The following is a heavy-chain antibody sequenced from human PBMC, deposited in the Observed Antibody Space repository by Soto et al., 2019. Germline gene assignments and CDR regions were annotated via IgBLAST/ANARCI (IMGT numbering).Heavy chain of an antibody. Sequence: QLQLQESGSGLVKTSETLSLTCTVSGASISYGDFSWSWIRQSPGKGLEWIGYISHLENTYFHPSFKSRLTMSIDRTRNQFSLKLSSVTAADMAVYYCARGGGYASFDYWGQGVLVTVSS. D-gene: IGHD5-12*01. CDR2: ISHLENT. CDR3: ARGGGYASFDY. V-gene: IGHV4-30-2*06. J-gene: IGHJ4*02. CDR1: GASISYGDFS.